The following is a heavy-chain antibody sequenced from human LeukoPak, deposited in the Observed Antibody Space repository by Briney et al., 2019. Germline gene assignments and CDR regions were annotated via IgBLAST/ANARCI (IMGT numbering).Heavy chain of an antibody. CDR3: ARRDGYCSSTSCLNWFDP. CDR1: GGSISSSSYY. J-gene: IGHJ5*02. D-gene: IGHD2-2*01. Sequence: SETLSLTCTVSGGSISSSSYYWGWIRQPPGKGLEWIGSIYYSGSTYYNPSLKSRVTISVDTSKNQFSLKLSSVTAADTAVYYCARRDGYCSSTSCLNWFDPWGQGTLVTVSS. V-gene: IGHV4-39*01. CDR2: IYYSGST.